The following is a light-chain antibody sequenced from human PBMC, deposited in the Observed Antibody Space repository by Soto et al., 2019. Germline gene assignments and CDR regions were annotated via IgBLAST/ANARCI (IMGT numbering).Light chain of an antibody. CDR1: SSDVGGYKS. Sequence: QSALTQPASVSGSPGQSITISCTGTSSDVGGYKSVSWYQQHPGKAPKLMIYEVSNRPSGVSNRVSGSKSGNTASLTISGLQAEDEADYYCYSYTCSSIDYVFGTGTKVTVL. CDR3: YSYTCSSIDYV. V-gene: IGLV2-14*01. J-gene: IGLJ1*01. CDR2: EVS.